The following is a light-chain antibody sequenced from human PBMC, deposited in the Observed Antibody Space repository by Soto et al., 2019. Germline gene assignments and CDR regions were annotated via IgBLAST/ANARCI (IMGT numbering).Light chain of an antibody. CDR1: HSVSNNF. J-gene: IGKJ4*01. CDR3: QQYGSSPFT. V-gene: IGKV3-20*01. Sequence: TQSPRTLSSPPGARVTLSCRASHSVSNNFLAWYQQKHGQAPRLLIFGASNRATDIPHRCSGSGSGTDFTLTISRLESEDVAVYYCQQYGSSPFTFGGGTKVEIK. CDR2: GAS.